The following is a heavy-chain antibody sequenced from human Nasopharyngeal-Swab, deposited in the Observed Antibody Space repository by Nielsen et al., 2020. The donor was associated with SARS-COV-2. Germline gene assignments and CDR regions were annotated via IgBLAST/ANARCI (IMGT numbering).Heavy chain of an antibody. CDR2: ISSSSTFI. V-gene: IGHV3-21*06. J-gene: IGHJ5*02. CDR1: GFTFSRYN. CDR3: ARDLLKDDNWFGP. Sequence: GESLKISCAASGFTFSRYNMKWVRQAPGKGLEWVSSISSSSTFIYYADSVKGRFTISRDNAKNSLYLQMNSLRAEDTAVYYCARDLLKDDNWFGPWGQGTLVTVSS.